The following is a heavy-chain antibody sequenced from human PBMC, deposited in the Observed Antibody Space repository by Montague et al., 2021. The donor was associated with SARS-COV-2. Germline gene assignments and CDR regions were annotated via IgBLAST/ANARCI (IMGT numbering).Heavy chain of an antibody. CDR1: GGSFSDYH. CDR3: ARGAPGY. D-gene: IGHD1-1*01. Sequence: SETLSLTCAVYGGSFSDYHWTWIRQSPGGGLEWIGQINYGGSPKYNPSLKSRVTISIDTSKNRFSLKLTSVTAADTAVYYCARGAPGYWGQGTLVTVSS. CDR2: INYGGSP. J-gene: IGHJ4*02. V-gene: IGHV4-34*01.